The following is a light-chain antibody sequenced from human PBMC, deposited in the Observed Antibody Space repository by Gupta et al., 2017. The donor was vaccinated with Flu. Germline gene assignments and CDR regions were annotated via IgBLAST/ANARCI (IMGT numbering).Light chain of an antibody. V-gene: IGLV2-14*01. J-gene: IGLJ3*02. CDR2: EVS. Sequence: QSALTQPSPVSGSPGQSITISCTGTSSDVGGYNYVSWYQQPPGKAPKLMIYEVSNRPSGVSNRFSGSKSGNTASLTISGLQAEDEADYYCSSYTSSSPWVFGGGTKLTVL. CDR1: SSDVGGYNY. CDR3: SSYTSSSPWV.